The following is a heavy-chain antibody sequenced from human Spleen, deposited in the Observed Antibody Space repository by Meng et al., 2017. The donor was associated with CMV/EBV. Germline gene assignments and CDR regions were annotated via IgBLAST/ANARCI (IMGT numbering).Heavy chain of an antibody. J-gene: IGHJ6*02. V-gene: IGHV3-23*01. CDR2: ISGSGGST. CDR1: GFTFSSYA. Sequence: GGSLRLSCAASGFTFSSYAMSWVRQAPGKGLEWVSAISGSGGSTYYADSVKGRFTISRDNSKNTLYLQMNSLRSEDTAVYYCASKIGYCSSTSCYGMDVWGQGTTVTVSS. D-gene: IGHD2-2*03. CDR3: ASKIGYCSSTSCYGMDV.